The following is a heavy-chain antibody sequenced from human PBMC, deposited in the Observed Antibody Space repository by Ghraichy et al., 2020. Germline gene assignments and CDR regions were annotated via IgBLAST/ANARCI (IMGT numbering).Heavy chain of an antibody. Sequence: SETLSLTCAVSGASISSSKWWAWVRQSPGKGLEWIGEIYSSGITNYNPSLKSRVTISLDESNNQFSLKLDSLTAADTASYYCAHSCWYSIVDWGPGTLVTVSS. J-gene: IGHJ4*02. V-gene: IGHV4/OR15-8*02. D-gene: IGHD6-19*01. CDR2: IYSSGIT. CDR3: AHSCWYSIVD. CDR1: GASISSSKW.